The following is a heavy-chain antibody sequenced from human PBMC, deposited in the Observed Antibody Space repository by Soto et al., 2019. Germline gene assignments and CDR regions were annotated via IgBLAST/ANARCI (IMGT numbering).Heavy chain of an antibody. D-gene: IGHD4-17*01. Sequence: QVQLQESGPGLVKPSQTLSLTCTVSGGSISSGGYYWSWVRQHPGKGLECMGYIYYSGNTYNNPSLESRVSMSVDTSTNQFSLNLYSVTAADTAVYFCARVKGWVYGEYFDYWGQGTLVTVSS. V-gene: IGHV4-31*03. J-gene: IGHJ4*02. CDR3: ARVKGWVYGEYFDY. CDR1: GGSISSGGYY. CDR2: IYYSGNT.